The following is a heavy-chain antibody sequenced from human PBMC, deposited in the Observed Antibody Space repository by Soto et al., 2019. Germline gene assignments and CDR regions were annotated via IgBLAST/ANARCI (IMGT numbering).Heavy chain of an antibody. J-gene: IGHJ4*02. CDR1: GDSFSSSNW. D-gene: IGHD3-22*01. V-gene: IGHV4-4*02. CDR3: ARSPRRVDGKWFFDY. Sequence: QVQLQESGPGLVEPSGTLSLTCGVSGDSFSSSNWWTWIRQPPGKGLEWIGDILHTGHTDYSPSLRSRITISIDTSKKEFSLHLTSVTATDTAVYYCARSPRRVDGKWFFDYWGPGALGTVSS. CDR2: ILHTGHT.